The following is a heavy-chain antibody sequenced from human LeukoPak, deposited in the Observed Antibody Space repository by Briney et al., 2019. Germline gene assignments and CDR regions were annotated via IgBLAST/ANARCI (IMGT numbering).Heavy chain of an antibody. CDR1: GYTFTSYY. Sequence: ASVKVSCKASGYTFTSYYMHWVRQAPGQGLEWMGIINPSGGSTSYAQKFQGRVTMTGDTSTSTVYMELSSLRSEDTAVYYCARDHSGGYGDYRKVPYFDYWGQGTLVTVSS. D-gene: IGHD4-17*01. CDR3: ARDHSGGYGDYRKVPYFDY. CDR2: INPSGGST. V-gene: IGHV1-46*01. J-gene: IGHJ4*02.